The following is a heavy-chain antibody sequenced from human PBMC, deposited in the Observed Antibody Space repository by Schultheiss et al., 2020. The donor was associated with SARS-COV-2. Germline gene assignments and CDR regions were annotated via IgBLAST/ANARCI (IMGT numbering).Heavy chain of an antibody. Sequence: ASVKVSCKTSGYSFSDHSISWVRQAPGQGLEWMGWISAFNGNTKYGQKFQGRVTMTTDTSTSTVYMEVRSLTSDDTAVYYCATRGSSGWYWDYWGQGTLVTVSS. CDR1: GYSFSDHS. J-gene: IGHJ4*02. CDR3: ATRGSSGWYWDY. D-gene: IGHD6-19*01. CDR2: ISAFNGNT. V-gene: IGHV1-18*01.